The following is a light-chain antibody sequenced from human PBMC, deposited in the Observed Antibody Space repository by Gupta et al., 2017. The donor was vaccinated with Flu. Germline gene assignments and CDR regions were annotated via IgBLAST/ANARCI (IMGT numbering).Light chain of an antibody. Sequence: QIITISCTGSYSNIGAGLDVHWYQQFPGTTPKLLISDSYNRPAGVPDRFTASKSGTSASLVITGLQAEDEADYYCQTYDTNRRIFGGGTRLTVL. V-gene: IGLV1-40*01. CDR3: QTYDTNRRI. CDR1: YSNIGAGLD. J-gene: IGLJ2*01. CDR2: DSY.